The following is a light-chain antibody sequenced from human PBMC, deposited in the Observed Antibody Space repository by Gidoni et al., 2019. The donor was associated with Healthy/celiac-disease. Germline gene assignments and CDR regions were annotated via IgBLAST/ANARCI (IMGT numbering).Light chain of an antibody. Sequence: DIQMTQSPSSLSASVGDRVTITCQASQDISNYLNLYQQKPGKAPKLLIYDASNLETGVPSRFSGIGSGTDFTFTISSLQPEDIATYYCQQYDNLPLTFGGGTKVEIK. CDR1: QDISNY. V-gene: IGKV1-33*01. J-gene: IGKJ4*01. CDR3: QQYDNLPLT. CDR2: DAS.